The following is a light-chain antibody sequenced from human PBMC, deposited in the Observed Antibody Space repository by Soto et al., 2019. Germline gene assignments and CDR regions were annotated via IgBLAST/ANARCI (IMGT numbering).Light chain of an antibody. CDR1: QSVSSSY. CDR2: GAS. Sequence: EKVLTQSLGTLSLSTGERATLSCRASQSVSSSYLAWYQQKPGQAPRLLIYGASSRATGIPDRFSGSGSGTDFTLTISRLEPEDFAVYYCQQYGSSPRTFGQGTKVDIK. CDR3: QQYGSSPRT. J-gene: IGKJ1*01. V-gene: IGKV3-20*01.